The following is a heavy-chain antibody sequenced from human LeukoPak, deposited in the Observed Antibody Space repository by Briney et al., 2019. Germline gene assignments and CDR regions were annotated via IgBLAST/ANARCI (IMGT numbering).Heavy chain of an antibody. Sequence: GASVKVSCKASGYTFTSYGISWVRQAPGQGLEWMGWVSAYNGNTNYAQKLQGRVTMTTDTSTSTAYMELRSLRSDDTAVYYCARVQIGHSSSWPDYWGQGTLVTVSS. V-gene: IGHV1-18*01. CDR1: GYTFTSYG. CDR3: ARVQIGHSSSWPDY. D-gene: IGHD6-13*01. CDR2: VSAYNGNT. J-gene: IGHJ4*02.